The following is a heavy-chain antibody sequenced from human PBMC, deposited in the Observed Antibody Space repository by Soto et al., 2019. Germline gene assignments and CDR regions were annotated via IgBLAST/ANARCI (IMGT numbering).Heavy chain of an antibody. D-gene: IGHD2-2*02. Sequence: EVQLVESGGGLVQPGGSLRLSCAASGFTFSSYSMNWVRQAPGKGLEWVSYISSSSSTIYYADSVKGRFTISRDNAKNSLYLQMHSLRDEDTALYYCARDGLGYCSSTSCYTFDYWGQGTLVTVSS. CDR3: ARDGLGYCSSTSCYTFDY. V-gene: IGHV3-48*02. J-gene: IGHJ4*02. CDR2: ISSSSSTI. CDR1: GFTFSSYS.